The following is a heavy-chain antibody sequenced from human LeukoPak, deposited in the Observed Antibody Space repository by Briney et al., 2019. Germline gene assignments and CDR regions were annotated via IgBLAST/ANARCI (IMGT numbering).Heavy chain of an antibody. CDR1: GGSISSYQ. Sequence: SETLSLTCTVSGGSISSYQWSWIRQPPGKGLEWIGYIYTSGSTNYNPSLKSRVTISVDTSKNRFSLTLRSVTAADTAVYYCARFGVDGYSYGYVDFWGQGTLVTVSS. CDR3: ARFGVDGYSYGYVDF. V-gene: IGHV4-4*09. CDR2: IYTSGST. D-gene: IGHD5-18*01. J-gene: IGHJ4*02.